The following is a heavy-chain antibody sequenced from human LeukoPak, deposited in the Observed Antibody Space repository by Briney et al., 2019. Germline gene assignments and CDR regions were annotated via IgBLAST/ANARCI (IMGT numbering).Heavy chain of an antibody. Sequence: GGSLRLSCAASGFTLSSYWIHWVRQAPGKGLVWVSRINTDGSSTSYADSVKGRFTISRDNAKNTLYLQMNSLRAEDTAVHYCARCPPRAAIEDYYYYMDVWGKGTTVTVSS. V-gene: IGHV3-74*01. CDR3: ARCPPRAAIEDYYYYMDV. J-gene: IGHJ6*03. D-gene: IGHD2-15*01. CDR2: INTDGSST. CDR1: GFTLSSYW.